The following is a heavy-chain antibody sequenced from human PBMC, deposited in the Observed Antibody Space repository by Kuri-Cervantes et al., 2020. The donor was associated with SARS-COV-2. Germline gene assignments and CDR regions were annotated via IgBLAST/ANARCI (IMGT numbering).Heavy chain of an antibody. D-gene: IGHD6-19*01. J-gene: IGHJ4*02. CDR1: GYTFTSYD. Sequence: ASVKVSCKASGYTFTSYDINWVRQAPGQGLEWMAWMNPKSGNTDYAQEFQGRVTMTMNTSISTAYMELSSLTSEDTAVYYCAREYSSGWSTTNYFDYWGQGTLVTVSS. CDR2: MNPKSGNT. V-gene: IGHV1-8*01. CDR3: AREYSSGWSTTNYFDY.